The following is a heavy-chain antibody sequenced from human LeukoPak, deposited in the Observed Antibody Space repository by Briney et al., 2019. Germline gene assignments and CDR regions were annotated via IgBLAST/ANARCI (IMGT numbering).Heavy chain of an antibody. CDR1: GGSIRSYY. D-gene: IGHD4-17*01. Sequence: PSETLSLTCTVSGGSIRSYYWSWIRQPPGKGLEWIGYIYYSGSTNYNPSLKSRVSISVDTSKNQFSLKLSSVTAADTAVYYCARTGSTVTMLYPFDHWGQGALVTVSS. CDR3: ARTGSTVTMLYPFDH. CDR2: IYYSGST. J-gene: IGHJ4*02. V-gene: IGHV4-59*01.